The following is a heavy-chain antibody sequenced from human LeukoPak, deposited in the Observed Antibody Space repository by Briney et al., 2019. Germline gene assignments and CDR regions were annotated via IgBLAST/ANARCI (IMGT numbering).Heavy chain of an antibody. Sequence: PGGSLRLSCGTSGFTFSRHWMSWVRQAPGKGPAWVTNIKQDGSERYYVHSVKGRFTISRDNAKNSLYLQMNSLRAEDTAVYYCARDGGHSTDLDYWGQGILVTVSS. CDR1: GFTFSRHW. CDR3: ARDGGHSTDLDY. CDR2: IKQDGSER. D-gene: IGHD2-8*02. J-gene: IGHJ4*02. V-gene: IGHV3-7*01.